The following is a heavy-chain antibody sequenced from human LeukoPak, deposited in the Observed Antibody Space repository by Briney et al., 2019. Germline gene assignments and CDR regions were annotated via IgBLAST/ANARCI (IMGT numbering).Heavy chain of an antibody. CDR3: ARDLGVLLGYCSSTSCHDAFDI. D-gene: IGHD2-2*01. J-gene: IGHJ3*02. CDR2: IYHSGST. Sequence: SETLSLTCAVYGGSFSGYYWSWIRQPPGKGLEWIGEIYHSGSTNYNPSLKSRVTISVDKSKNQFSLKLSSVTAADTAVYYCARDLGVLLGYCSSTSCHDAFDIWGQGTMVTVSS. CDR1: GGSFSGYY. V-gene: IGHV4-34*01.